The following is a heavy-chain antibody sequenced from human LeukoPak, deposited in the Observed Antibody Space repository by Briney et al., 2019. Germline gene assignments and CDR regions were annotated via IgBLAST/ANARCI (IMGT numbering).Heavy chain of an antibody. D-gene: IGHD3-22*01. CDR2: FDRGSLDT. CDR3: ARRGYESSGPKYYFDH. CDR1: GFTLSDYP. J-gene: IGHJ4*02. V-gene: IGHV3-23*01. Sequence: PGGSLRLSCAASGFTLSDYPMTWVRQAPGKGLQWVSLFDRGSLDTYYADSVRGRFTVSRDNDKNTLYLQMNNLRAEDTAVYYCARRGYESSGPKYYFDHWGQGILVTVSS.